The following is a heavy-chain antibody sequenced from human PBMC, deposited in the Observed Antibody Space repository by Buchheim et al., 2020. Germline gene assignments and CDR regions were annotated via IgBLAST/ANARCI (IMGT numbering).Heavy chain of an antibody. Sequence: QVQLQESGPGLVKPSQTLSLTCTVSGGSISGGDYFRSWIRQHPGKGLEWIGYTYYSGRSYYNPSLQSRVTISVHTSENQFSLWLNSVTAADTAVYYCARHPNYGSGSCFDYWGQGTL. V-gene: IGHV4-31*03. CDR3: ARHPNYGSGSCFDY. J-gene: IGHJ4*02. CDR1: GGSISGGDYF. D-gene: IGHD3-10*01. CDR2: TYYSGRS.